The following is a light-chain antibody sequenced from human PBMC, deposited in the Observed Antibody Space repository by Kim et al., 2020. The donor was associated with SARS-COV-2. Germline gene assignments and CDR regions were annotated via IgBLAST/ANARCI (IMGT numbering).Light chain of an antibody. CDR2: DAS. J-gene: IGKJ4*01. CDR1: QSLSTW. Sequence: ATVGDSVTIPCRASQSLSTWLDWHQQKPGKAPKLLIEDASTLQSGVSSRFSGSGSGTDFTLTIRNLQPDDFATYYCQHYYSDPVTFGGGTKVDIK. CDR3: QHYYSDPVT. V-gene: IGKV1-39*01.